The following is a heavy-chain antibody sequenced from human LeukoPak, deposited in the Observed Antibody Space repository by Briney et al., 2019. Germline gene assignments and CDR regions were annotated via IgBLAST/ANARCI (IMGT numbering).Heavy chain of an antibody. CDR2: VSDSGGST. V-gene: IGHV3-23*01. CDR3: AKRGVVIRVILVGFHKEAYYFDS. J-gene: IGHJ4*02. D-gene: IGHD3-22*01. CDR1: GITLSNYG. Sequence: GGSLRLSCAVSGITLSNYGMSWVRQAPGKGLEWVAGVSDSGGSTKYADPVKGRFTISRDNPKNTLYLQMNSLRAEDTAVYFCAKRGVVIRVILVGFHKEAYYFDSWGQGALVTVSS.